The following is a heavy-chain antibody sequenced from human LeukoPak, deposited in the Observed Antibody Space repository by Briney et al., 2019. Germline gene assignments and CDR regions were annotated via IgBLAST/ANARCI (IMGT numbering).Heavy chain of an antibody. CDR2: SGDSDGST. CDR1: GFTFSGSG. Sequence: GGSLRLSCAASGFTFSGSGMSWVRQAPGKGLEWISSSGDSDGSTYYADSLKGRFTISRDNSKNTLYLQMNNLRAEDTAVYYCAKDRGHCTNGVCHNYYYMDVWGKGTTVTVSS. J-gene: IGHJ6*03. CDR3: AKDRGHCTNGVCHNYYYMDV. D-gene: IGHD2-8*01. V-gene: IGHV3-23*01.